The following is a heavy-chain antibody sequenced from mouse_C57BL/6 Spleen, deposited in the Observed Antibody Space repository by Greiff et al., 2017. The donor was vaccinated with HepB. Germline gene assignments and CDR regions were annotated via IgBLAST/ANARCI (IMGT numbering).Heavy chain of an antibody. D-gene: IGHD1-1*01. V-gene: IGHV1-19*01. Sequence: VQLQQSGPVLVKPGASVKMSCKASGYTFTDYYMNWVKQSHGKSLEWIGVINPYNGGTSYNQKFKGKATLTVDKSSSTAYMELNSLTSEDSAVYYCARYRGYYFDYWGQGTTLTVSS. CDR3: ARYRGYYFDY. CDR2: INPYNGGT. J-gene: IGHJ2*01. CDR1: GYTFTDYY.